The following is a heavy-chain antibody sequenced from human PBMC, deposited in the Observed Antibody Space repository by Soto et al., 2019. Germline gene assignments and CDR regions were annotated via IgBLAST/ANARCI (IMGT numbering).Heavy chain of an antibody. CDR2: IGGSGTKT. CDR3: TTDPYSNGEYHFDH. Sequence: EVQLLESGGGLAQPGGSLRLSCAASGFTFSDYYMTWVRQSPEKGLEWVSAIGGSGTKTYYADSVKGRFTISRDNSKNTLYLEMNSLRAEDSALYYCTTDPYSNGEYHFDHWGQGTPVTVSS. V-gene: IGHV3-23*01. J-gene: IGHJ4*02. D-gene: IGHD3-22*01. CDR1: GFTFSDYY.